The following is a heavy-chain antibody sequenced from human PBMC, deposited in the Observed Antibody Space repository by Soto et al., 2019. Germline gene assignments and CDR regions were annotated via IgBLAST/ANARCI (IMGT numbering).Heavy chain of an antibody. CDR3: ARDPSSYDFWSDPLSGYYYYGMDV. V-gene: IGHV1-69*13. J-gene: IGHJ6*02. CDR1: GGTFSSYA. D-gene: IGHD3-3*01. Sequence: SVKVSCKASGGTFSSYAISWVRQAPGQGLEWMGGIIPIFGTANYAQKFQGRVTITADESTSTAYMELSSLRSEDTAVYYCARDPSSYDFWSDPLSGYYYYGMDVWGQGTTVTVSS. CDR2: IIPIFGTA.